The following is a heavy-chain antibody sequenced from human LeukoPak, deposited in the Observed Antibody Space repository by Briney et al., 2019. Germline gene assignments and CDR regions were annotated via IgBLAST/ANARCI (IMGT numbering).Heavy chain of an antibody. Sequence: AESLNISCKGSGYSFTNYWIGWVRQMPGKGLEWMGIIYPGDSDTRYSPSFQGQVTMSADKSINTAYLRWSSLKASETAIYYCARHRTRYFYGSSLYDAFDIWGPGTMDTVSS. D-gene: IGHD6-6*01. CDR3: ARHRTRYFYGSSLYDAFDI. CDR2: IYPGDSDT. V-gene: IGHV5-51*01. CDR1: GYSFTNYW. J-gene: IGHJ3*02.